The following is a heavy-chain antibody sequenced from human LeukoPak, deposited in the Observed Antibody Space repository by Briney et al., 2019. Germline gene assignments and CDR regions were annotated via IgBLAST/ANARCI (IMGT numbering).Heavy chain of an antibody. D-gene: IGHD1-26*01. CDR3: ARPGISGSYFY. V-gene: IGHV3-7*01. CDR1: GFSFSNYW. J-gene: IGHJ4*02. CDR2: IKHDGSEK. Sequence: GGSLRLSCEASGFSFSNYWMSWVRQAPGKGLEWVANIKHDGSEKYYVDSVKGRFTISRDNAKNSLYLQMNSLRAEDTAVYYCARPGISGSYFYWGQGTLVTVSS.